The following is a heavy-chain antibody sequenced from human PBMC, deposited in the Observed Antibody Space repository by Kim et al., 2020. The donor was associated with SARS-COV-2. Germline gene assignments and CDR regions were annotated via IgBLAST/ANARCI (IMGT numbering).Heavy chain of an antibody. J-gene: IGHJ4*02. CDR2: ISGSGGST. CDR3: AKDLLGIAVAGYYFDY. D-gene: IGHD6-19*01. V-gene: IGHV3-23*01. CDR1: GFTFSSYA. Sequence: GGSLRLSCAASGFTFSSYAMSWVRQAPGKGLEWVSAISGSGGSTYYADSVKGRFTISRDNSKNTLYLQMNSLRAEDTAVYYCAKDLLGIAVAGYYFDYWGQGTLVTVSS.